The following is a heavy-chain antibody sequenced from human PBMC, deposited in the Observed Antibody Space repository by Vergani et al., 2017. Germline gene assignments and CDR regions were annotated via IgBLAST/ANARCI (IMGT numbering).Heavy chain of an antibody. CDR1: GFTFSSYG. V-gene: IGHV3-7*01. CDR2: IKQDGSEK. J-gene: IGHJ6*02. D-gene: IGHD2-2*01. Sequence: VQLVESGGGLVQPGGSLRLSCAASGFTFSSYGMSWVRQAPGKGLEWVANIKQDGSEKYYVDSVKGRFTISRDNAKNSLYLQMNSLRAEDTAVYYCASADCSSTSCYAYYYYGMDVWGQGTTVTVSS. CDR3: ASADCSSTSCYAYYYYGMDV.